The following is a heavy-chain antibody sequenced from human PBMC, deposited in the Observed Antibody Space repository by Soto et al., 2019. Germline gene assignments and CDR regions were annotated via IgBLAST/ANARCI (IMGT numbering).Heavy chain of an antibody. CDR1: GFTVSSNY. CDR3: AKDSTFGGVIGSPFDY. D-gene: IGHD3-16*02. Sequence: GSLRLSCAASGFTVSSNYMSWVRQAPGKGLEWVSVIYSGGSTYYADSVKGRFTISRDNSKNTLYLQMNSLRAEDTAVYYCAKDSTFGGVIGSPFDYWGQGTLVTVSS. V-gene: IGHV3-66*01. J-gene: IGHJ4*02. CDR2: IYSGGST.